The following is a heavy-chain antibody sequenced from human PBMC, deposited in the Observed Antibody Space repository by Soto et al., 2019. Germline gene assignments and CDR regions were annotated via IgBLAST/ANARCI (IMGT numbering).Heavy chain of an antibody. CDR3: AKDATYSGYDLGY. Sequence: GGSLRLSCAASGFTFSSYWMSWVRQAPGKGLEWVANIKQDGSEKYYADSVKGRFTISRDNSKNTLYLQMNSLRAEDTAVYYCAKDATYSGYDLGYWGQGTLVTVSS. CDR1: GFTFSSYW. V-gene: IGHV3-7*01. D-gene: IGHD5-12*01. J-gene: IGHJ4*02. CDR2: IKQDGSEK.